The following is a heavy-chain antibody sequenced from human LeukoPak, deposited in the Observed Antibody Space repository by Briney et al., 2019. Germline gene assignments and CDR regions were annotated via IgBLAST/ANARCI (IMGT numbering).Heavy chain of an antibody. Sequence: SQTLSLTCAISGDSVSRNSGTWNWIRQSPSRGLEWLGRTYYESKWYNDYAVSVKSRITINPDTSKNQVSLQLSSVTPEDTAVYYCARVTTTMVRGVILYYYGMDVWGQGTTVTVSS. CDR3: ARVTTTMVRGVILYYYGMDV. D-gene: IGHD3-10*01. J-gene: IGHJ6*02. V-gene: IGHV6-1*01. CDR1: GDSVSRNSGT. CDR2: TYYESKWYN.